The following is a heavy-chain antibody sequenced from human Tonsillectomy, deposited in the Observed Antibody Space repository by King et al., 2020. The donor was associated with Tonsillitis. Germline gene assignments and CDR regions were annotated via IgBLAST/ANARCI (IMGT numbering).Heavy chain of an antibody. Sequence: VQLQESGPGLVKPSQTLSLTCNVSGGSISSGFYYWSWIRQHPGKGLEWIGYIYYSGSTYYNPSLLSRVTISEDTSKNQFSLKLSSVTAADTAVYYCARAMSRGVSPFGYWGQGTLVIVSS. CDR2: IYYSGST. J-gene: IGHJ4*02. D-gene: IGHD3-10*01. V-gene: IGHV4-31*03. CDR3: ARAMSRGVSPFGY. CDR1: GGSISSGFYY.